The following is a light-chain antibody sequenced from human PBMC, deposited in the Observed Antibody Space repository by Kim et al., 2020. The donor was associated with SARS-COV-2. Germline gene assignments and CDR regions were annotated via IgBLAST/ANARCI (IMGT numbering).Light chain of an antibody. V-gene: IGKV3-20*01. CDR3: QQYGSSPPYT. CDR1: QSVSSSY. CDR2: GAS. Sequence: PGERATLSCRASQSVSSSYLAWYQQKPGQAPRRLIYGASSRATGIPDRFSGSGSGTDFTLTISRLEPEDFAVYYCQQYGSSPPYTFGQGTKLEI. J-gene: IGKJ2*01.